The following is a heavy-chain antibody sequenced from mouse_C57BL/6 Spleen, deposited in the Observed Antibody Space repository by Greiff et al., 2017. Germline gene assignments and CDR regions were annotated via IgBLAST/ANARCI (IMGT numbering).Heavy chain of an antibody. V-gene: IGHV5-17*01. Sequence: EVKLMESGGGLVKPGGSLKLSCAASGFTFSDYGMHWVRQAPEKGLAWVAYISSGSSTIYYADTVKGRFTISRDNAKNTLFLQMTSLRSEDTAMYYCAREWDYYGSSPFSYWGQGALVTVSA. CDR2: ISSGSSTI. J-gene: IGHJ3*01. CDR3: AREWDYYGSSPFSY. CDR1: GFTFSDYG. D-gene: IGHD1-1*01.